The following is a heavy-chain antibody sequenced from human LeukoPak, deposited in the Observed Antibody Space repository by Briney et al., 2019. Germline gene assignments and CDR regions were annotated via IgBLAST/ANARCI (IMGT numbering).Heavy chain of an antibody. V-gene: IGHV1-8*01. CDR3: ARGEDYYGMDV. CDR1: GYIFTSYD. J-gene: IGHJ6*02. Sequence: GASVTVSCKASGYIFTSYDINWVGQAPGQGLEWMGWMNPNSGNTGYAQKFQGRVTMTRNTSISTAYMELSSLRSEDTAVYYCARGEDYYGMDVWGQGTTVTVSS. CDR2: MNPNSGNT.